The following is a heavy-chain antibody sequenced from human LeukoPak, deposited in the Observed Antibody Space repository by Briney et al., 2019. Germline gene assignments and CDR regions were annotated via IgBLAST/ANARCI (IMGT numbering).Heavy chain of an antibody. D-gene: IGHD2-15*01. CDR2: IYYSGST. CDR3: ARRGLGVAATDY. J-gene: IGHJ4*02. Sequence: SETLSLTCTVSGGSISSGDYYWSWIRQPPGKGLEWIGYIYYSGSTYYNPSLKSRVTISVDTSKNQFSLKLSSVTAADTAVYYCARRGLGVAATDYWGQGTLVTVSS. CDR1: GGSISSGDYY. V-gene: IGHV4-30-4*01.